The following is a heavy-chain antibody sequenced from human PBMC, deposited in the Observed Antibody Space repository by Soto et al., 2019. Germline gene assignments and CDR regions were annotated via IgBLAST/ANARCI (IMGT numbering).Heavy chain of an antibody. V-gene: IGHV1-69*01. CDR3: ASRNYYDSSGYSQYFDY. CDR2: IIPIFGTA. CDR1: GGTFSSYA. Sequence: QVQLVQSGAEVKKPGSSVKVSCKASGGTFSSYAISWVRQAPGQGLEWMGGIIPIFGTANYAQKFQGRVTITADESTRTAYMELSSLRSEDTAVYYCASRNYYDSSGYSQYFDYWGQGTLVTVSS. J-gene: IGHJ4*02. D-gene: IGHD3-22*01.